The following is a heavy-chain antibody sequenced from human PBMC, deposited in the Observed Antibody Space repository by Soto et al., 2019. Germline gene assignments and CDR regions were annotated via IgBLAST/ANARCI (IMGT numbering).Heavy chain of an antibody. V-gene: IGHV3-74*01. CDR3: ASGGSSLNFDS. J-gene: IGHJ4*02. CDR1: GFTFRSYW. D-gene: IGHD6-6*01. Sequence: GGSLSLSCAASGFTFRSYWMQWVRQARGKGLVWGSWINSDGSSTSYADSVKGRFTTSRDNAKNTLYLQMNSLRAADTAVYYCASGGSSLNFDSWGQGTLVTVSS. CDR2: INSDGSST.